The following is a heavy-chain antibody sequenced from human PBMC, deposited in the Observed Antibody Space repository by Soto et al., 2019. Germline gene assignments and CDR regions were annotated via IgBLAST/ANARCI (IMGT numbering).Heavy chain of an antibody. CDR2: VDSAGSGT. CDR3: ATVFEH. Sequence: VPLVESGGGSVQPGGSLRLSCVASGITFSGFWMHWVRQVPGKGLVWVARVDSAGSGTSYADFVKGRFTSSRDNAKNTLSLQMDSLRVEDTAVYYCATVFEHWGQGIPVTVSS. CDR1: GITFSGFW. V-gene: IGHV3-74*01. J-gene: IGHJ4*02.